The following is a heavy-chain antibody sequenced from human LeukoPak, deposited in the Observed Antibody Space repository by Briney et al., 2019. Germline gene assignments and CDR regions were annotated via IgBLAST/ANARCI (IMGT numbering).Heavy chain of an antibody. D-gene: IGHD1-1*01. CDR3: AKYAYNWNAPDGFDM. CDR2: VRQDGGEG. J-gene: IGHJ3*02. CDR1: GFTFNTYW. V-gene: IGHV3-7*01. Sequence: GGSLRLSCAASGFTFNTYWMTWVRQAPGRGLEWVANVRQDGGEGHYVDSVKGRFTVSRDNSESTLFLQMNSLTTDDTSVYFCAKYAYNWNAPDGFDMWGQGTMVIVSS.